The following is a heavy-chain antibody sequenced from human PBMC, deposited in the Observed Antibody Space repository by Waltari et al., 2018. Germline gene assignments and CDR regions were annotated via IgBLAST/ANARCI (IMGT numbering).Heavy chain of an antibody. CDR3: AVSPDTATSRAAFHF. J-gene: IGHJ6*02. CDR2: IYRSGVT. Sequence: QVQLQESGPGLAKASQTLSLTCDVSGGDISHLNFYWSWIRQPAGKGLEWIGRIYRSGVTDYNPSLRGRATMFLDMSKNQFSLTVDSLIAADTAVYYCAVSPDTATSRAAFHFWGPGTTVSVSS. V-gene: IGHV4-61*02. D-gene: IGHD5-18*01. CDR1: GGDISHLNFY.